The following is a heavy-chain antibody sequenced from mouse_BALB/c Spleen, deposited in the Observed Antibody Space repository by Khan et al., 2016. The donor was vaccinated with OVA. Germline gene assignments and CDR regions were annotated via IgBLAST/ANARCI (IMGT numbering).Heavy chain of an antibody. CDR3: VRDGAYHRNDGWFAY. Sequence: VQLQQSGAELARPGASVKMSCKASGYTFTSYTIHWIKKRPGQGLEWIGYINPSNGYTNYNQKFKDKATLTKDKSTTTAYLQMSSLTSDDSAVDNGVRDGAYHRNDGWFAYWGQGALVTVSA. CDR2: INPSNGYT. D-gene: IGHD2-14*01. J-gene: IGHJ3*01. CDR1: GYTFTSYT. V-gene: IGHV1-4*01.